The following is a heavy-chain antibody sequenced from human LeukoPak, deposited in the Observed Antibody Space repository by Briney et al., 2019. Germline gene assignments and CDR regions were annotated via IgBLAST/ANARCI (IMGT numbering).Heavy chain of an antibody. J-gene: IGHJ5*02. CDR3: ARGPPLKAFGFDS. CDR1: GYTLTELS. Sequence: ASVKVSCTVSGYTLTELSMHWVRQAPGQGLEWMGWINPNSGGTNYAQKFQGRVTMTRDTSISTAYMELSRLRSDDTAVYYCARGPPLKAFGFDSWGQGTLVTVSS. V-gene: IGHV1-2*02. CDR2: INPNSGGT.